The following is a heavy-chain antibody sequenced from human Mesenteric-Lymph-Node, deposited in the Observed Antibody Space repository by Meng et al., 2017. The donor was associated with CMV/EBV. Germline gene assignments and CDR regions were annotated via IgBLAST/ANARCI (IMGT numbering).Heavy chain of an antibody. V-gene: IGHV4-39*01. CDR3: ARHPPSNCSSTSCYFWYYYGMDV. CDR1: GGSISSSSYY. CDR2: IYYSGST. Sequence: SETLSLTCTVSGGSISSSSYYWGWIRQPPGKGLEWIGSIYYSGSTYYNPSLKSRVTISVDTSKNQFSLKLSSVTAADTAVYYCARHPPSNCSSTSCYFWYYYGMDVWGQGTTVTVSS. J-gene: IGHJ6*02. D-gene: IGHD2-2*01.